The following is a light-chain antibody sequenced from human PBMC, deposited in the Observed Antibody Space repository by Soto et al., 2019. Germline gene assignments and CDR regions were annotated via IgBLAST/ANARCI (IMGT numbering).Light chain of an antibody. V-gene: IGKV1-9*01. J-gene: IGKJ5*01. Sequence: EIQLTQSPSLLSAYVGDRVTITCRASHDISTYLAWYQQKPGKAPKLMIYEASTLQSGVPSRFSGSGSGTEFTLTISGLLPEDFATYHCQQLNTLPFTFGQRTRLEIK. CDR1: HDISTY. CDR2: EAS. CDR3: QQLNTLPFT.